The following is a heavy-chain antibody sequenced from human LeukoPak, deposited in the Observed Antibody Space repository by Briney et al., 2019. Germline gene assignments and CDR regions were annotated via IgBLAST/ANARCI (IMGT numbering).Heavy chain of an antibody. V-gene: IGHV3-30*18. Sequence: GGSLRLSCAASGFTFTSYGMHWVRQAPGKGLEWVAVISYDGSDKSYADSVKGRFTISRDNSKNTLYLQMNSLRAEDTAVYYCAKDQGIAVVGDAYGMDVWGQGTTVTVSS. CDR2: ISYDGSDK. CDR1: GFTFTSYG. CDR3: AKDQGIAVVGDAYGMDV. J-gene: IGHJ6*02. D-gene: IGHD6-19*01.